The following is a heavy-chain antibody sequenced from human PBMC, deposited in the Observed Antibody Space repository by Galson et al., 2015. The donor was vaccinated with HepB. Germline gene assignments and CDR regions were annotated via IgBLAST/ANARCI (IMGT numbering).Heavy chain of an antibody. CDR1: GFTFSSYG. CDR2: ISYDGSNK. Sequence: SLRLSCAASGFTFSSYGMHWVRQAPGKGLEWVAVISYDGSNKYYADSVKGRFTISRDNSKNTLYLQMNSLRAEDTAVYYCARCPYYYDSSGYYVHAFDIWGQGTMVTVSS. V-gene: IGHV3-30*03. CDR3: ARCPYYYDSSGYYVHAFDI. D-gene: IGHD3-22*01. J-gene: IGHJ3*02.